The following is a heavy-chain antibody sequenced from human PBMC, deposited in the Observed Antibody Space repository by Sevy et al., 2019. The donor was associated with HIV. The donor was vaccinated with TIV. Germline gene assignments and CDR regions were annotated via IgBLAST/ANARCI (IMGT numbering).Heavy chain of an antibody. CDR2: IYPGDSDT. Sequence: GESLKISCKGSGYSFTSYWIGWVRQIPGKGLEWMGIIYPGDSDTRYSPSFQGQVTISADKSISTAYLQWSSLKASDTAMYYCARAGFFGREEDAFDIWGQGTMVTVSS. CDR1: GYSFTSYW. CDR3: ARAGFFGREEDAFDI. D-gene: IGHD3-3*01. J-gene: IGHJ3*02. V-gene: IGHV5-51*01.